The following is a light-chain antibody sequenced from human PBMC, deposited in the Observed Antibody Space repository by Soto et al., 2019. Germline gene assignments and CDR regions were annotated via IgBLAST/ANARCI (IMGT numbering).Light chain of an antibody. J-gene: IGKJ1*01. CDR3: QHYNRYSEA. Sequence: DIQMTQSPSTLSGPVGDRVTITCRASQTISSWLAWYQQKPGKAPKLLIHKASTLKSGVPSRFSGSGSGTEFTLTISSLQPDDFATYYCQHYNRYSEAFGQGTKVDIK. V-gene: IGKV1-5*03. CDR2: KAS. CDR1: QTISSW.